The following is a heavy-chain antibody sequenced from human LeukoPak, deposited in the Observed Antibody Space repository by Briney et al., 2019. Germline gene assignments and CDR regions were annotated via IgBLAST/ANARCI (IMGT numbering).Heavy chain of an antibody. CDR2: ISSSSSYI. J-gene: IGHJ5*02. CDR1: GVTFSSYS. V-gene: IGHV3-21*01. Sequence: PGGSLRLSCAASGVTFSSYSMNWVRQAPGKGLEWVSSISSSSSYIYYADSVKGRFTISRENAKNSLYLQMNSLRAEDTAVYYCARDRRRTGSSGSFDPWGQGTLVTVSS. CDR3: ARDRRRTGSSGSFDP. D-gene: IGHD6-13*01.